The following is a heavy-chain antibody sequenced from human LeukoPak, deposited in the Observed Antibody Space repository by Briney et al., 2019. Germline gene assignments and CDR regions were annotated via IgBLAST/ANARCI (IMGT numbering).Heavy chain of an antibody. D-gene: IGHD3-10*01. CDR2: IRYDGSNK. V-gene: IGHV3-30*02. CDR3: AKEKRGVTGAFDI. CDR1: GFTFSSYG. J-gene: IGHJ3*02. Sequence: GGSLRLSCAASGFTFSSYGMHWVRQAPGKGLEWVAFIRYDGSNKYYADSVKGRFTISRDNSKNTLYLQMNSLRAEDTAMYYCAKEKRGVTGAFDIWGQGTMVTVSS.